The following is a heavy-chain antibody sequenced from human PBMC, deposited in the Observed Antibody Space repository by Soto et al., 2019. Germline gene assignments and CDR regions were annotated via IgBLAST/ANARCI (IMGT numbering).Heavy chain of an antibody. D-gene: IGHD3-3*01. V-gene: IGHV3-73*01. CDR3: SRKAFDFWSGKPQYYMDV. CDR2: IRSKANNYAK. J-gene: IGHJ6*03. Sequence: EVQLVESGGGLVQPGGSLKLSCAASGFTFSGSAMHWVRQASGKGLEWVGRIRSKANNYAKAYGASVKGRFTISRDDSKKTAYLQMNSVKTEDTAVYYCSRKAFDFWSGKPQYYMDVWGKGTTVTVSS. CDR1: GFTFSGSA.